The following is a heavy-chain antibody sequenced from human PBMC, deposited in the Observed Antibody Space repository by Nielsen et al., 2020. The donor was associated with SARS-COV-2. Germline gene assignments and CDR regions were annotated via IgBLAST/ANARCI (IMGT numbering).Heavy chain of an antibody. D-gene: IGHD3-22*01. J-gene: IGHJ3*02. CDR3: AKEVHRYYYDSSGPLFDI. CDR2: ISYDGSNK. V-gene: IGHV3-30*18. Sequence: GESLKISCAASGFTFSSYGMHWVRQAPGKGLEWVAVISYDGSNKYYADSVKGRFTISRDNSKNTLYLQMNSLRAEDTAVYYCAKEVHRYYYDSSGPLFDIWGQGTMVTVSS. CDR1: GFTFSSYG.